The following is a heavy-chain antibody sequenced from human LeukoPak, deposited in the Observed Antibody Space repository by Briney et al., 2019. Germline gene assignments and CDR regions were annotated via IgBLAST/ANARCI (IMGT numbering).Heavy chain of an antibody. D-gene: IGHD3-22*01. V-gene: IGHV4-30-4*01. CDR1: GGSISSGDYY. CDR3: ARDGNYYDSSGLSY. Sequence: SETLSLTCTVSGGSISSGDYYWSWIRQPPGKGLEWIGYIYYSGSTYYNPSLKSRVTISVDTSKNQFSLKLSFVTAADTAVYYCARDGNYYDSSGLSYWGQGTLVTVSS. J-gene: IGHJ4*02. CDR2: IYYSGST.